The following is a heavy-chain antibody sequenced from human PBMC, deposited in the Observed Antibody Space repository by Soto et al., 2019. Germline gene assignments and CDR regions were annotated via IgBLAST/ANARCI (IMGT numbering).Heavy chain of an antibody. CDR2: IYWNDDK. J-gene: IGHJ3*02. V-gene: IGHV2-5*01. CDR3: AHRGYYYDSSGYYTRAFDI. Sequence: SGPTLVNPTQPLTLTCTFSGFSLSTSGVGVGWIRQPPGKALEWLALIYWNDDKRYSPSLKSRLTITKDTSKNQVVLTMTNMDPVDTATYYCAHRGYYYDSSGYYTRAFDIWGQGTMVTV. CDR1: GFSLSTSGVG. D-gene: IGHD3-22*01.